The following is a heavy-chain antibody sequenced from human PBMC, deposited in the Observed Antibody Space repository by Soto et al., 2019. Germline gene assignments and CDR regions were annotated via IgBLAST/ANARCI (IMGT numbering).Heavy chain of an antibody. CDR3: ARNDQPGTVDF. J-gene: IGHJ4*02. D-gene: IGHD1-1*01. V-gene: IGHV3-7*01. CDR1: GFTFDSYW. CDR2: LNEDGRET. Sequence: EVQLVESGGGLVQPGGSLRLSCAASGFTFDSYWMSWVRRPPGKGLEWVANLNEDGRETYYIDSVKGRFTISRDNAKNSLYLQINSLRAEDTAVYYCARNDQPGTVDFWGGGTLVTVSS.